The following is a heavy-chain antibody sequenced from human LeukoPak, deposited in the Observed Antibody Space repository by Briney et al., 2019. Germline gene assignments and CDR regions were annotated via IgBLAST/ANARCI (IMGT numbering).Heavy chain of an antibody. V-gene: IGHV3-74*01. CDR3: LRDLNWSLDQ. CDR2: IKSDGITI. J-gene: IGHJ4*02. Sequence: EGSLRLSCAASGFTFTTYWMHWVRQAPGKGLVWVSRIKSDGITITYADSVKGRFTISRDNAKNTLYLQMNSLRAEDTAVYYCLRDLNWSLDQWGQGTLVTVSS. CDR1: GFTFTTYW. D-gene: IGHD1-20*01.